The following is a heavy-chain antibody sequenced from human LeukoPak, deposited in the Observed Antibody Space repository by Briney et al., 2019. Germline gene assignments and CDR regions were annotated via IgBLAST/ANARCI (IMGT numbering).Heavy chain of an antibody. CDR2: INPNSGGA. V-gene: IGHV1-2*06. D-gene: IGHD1-26*01. CDR3: ARFAGKWELPDPFDY. Sequence: ASVKVSCKASGYTFTGYYMHWVRQAPGQGLEWMGRINPNSGGANYAQKFQGRVTMTRDTSTSTAYIELSRLRSDDTAVYYCARFAGKWELPDPFDYWGQGTLVTVSS. J-gene: IGHJ4*02. CDR1: GYTFTGYY.